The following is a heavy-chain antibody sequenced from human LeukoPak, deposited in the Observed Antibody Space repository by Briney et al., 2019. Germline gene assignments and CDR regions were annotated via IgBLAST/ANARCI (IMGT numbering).Heavy chain of an antibody. CDR3: ARGVVLRFLERPASYMDV. D-gene: IGHD3-3*01. J-gene: IGHJ6*03. CDR1: GGSISSYY. V-gene: IGHV4-4*07. Sequence: SETLSLTCTVSGGSISSYYWSWIRQPAGKGLEWIGRIYTSGSTNYNPSLKSRVTMSVDTSKNQFSLKLSSVTAADTAVYYCARGVVLRFLERPASYMDVWGKETKVTVSS. CDR2: IYTSGST.